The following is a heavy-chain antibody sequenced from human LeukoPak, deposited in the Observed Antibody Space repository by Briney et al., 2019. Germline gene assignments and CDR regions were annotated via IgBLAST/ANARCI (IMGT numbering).Heavy chain of an antibody. CDR1: GYTFTSYG. Sequence: ASVKVSCKASGYTFTSYGISWVRQAPGQGLEWMGWISAYNGNTNYAQKLQGRVTMTTGTSTSTAYMELRSLRSDDTAVYYCARSEGDYGDYWGYWYFDLWGRGTLVTVSS. V-gene: IGHV1-18*01. J-gene: IGHJ2*01. CDR2: ISAYNGNT. D-gene: IGHD4-17*01. CDR3: ARSEGDYGDYWGYWYFDL.